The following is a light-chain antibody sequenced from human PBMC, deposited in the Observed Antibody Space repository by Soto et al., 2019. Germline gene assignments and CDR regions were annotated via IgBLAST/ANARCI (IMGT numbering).Light chain of an antibody. V-gene: IGKV3-11*01. Sequence: IVLTQSPATLSLSPGERATLSCRARQTVSTYLSWYQHKPGQAPRLLIYGASNSATGIPARFSGSGSGTDFTLTISSLEPEDSAVYSCQQRYNWLTFGGGTKVEIK. CDR1: QTVSTY. J-gene: IGKJ4*01. CDR2: GAS. CDR3: QQRYNWLT.